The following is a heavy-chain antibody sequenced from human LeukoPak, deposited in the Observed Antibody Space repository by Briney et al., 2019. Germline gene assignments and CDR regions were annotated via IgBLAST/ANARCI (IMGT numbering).Heavy chain of an antibody. CDR2: INPGGST. Sequence: PSETLSLTCTVSGGSISSYYWSWIRQPPGKGLEWIGEINPGGSTDYNPSLKSRVTISMDTSKNQFSLNLTSVSAADTAVYYCARYAAGYYYFYMDVWGKGTSVTVSS. CDR1: GGSISSYY. J-gene: IGHJ6*03. V-gene: IGHV4-34*01. CDR3: ARYAAGYYYFYMDV. D-gene: IGHD2-15*01.